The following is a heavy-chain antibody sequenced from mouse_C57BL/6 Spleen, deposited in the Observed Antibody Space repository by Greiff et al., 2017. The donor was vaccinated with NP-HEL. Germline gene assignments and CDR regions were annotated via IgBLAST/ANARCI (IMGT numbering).Heavy chain of an antibody. CDR1: GYSFTDYN. CDR3: AREIWLLEDYAMDY. J-gene: IGHJ4*01. D-gene: IGHD2-3*01. V-gene: IGHV1-39*01. CDR2: INPNYGTT. Sequence: EVKLVESGPELVKPGASVKISCKASGYSFTDYNMNWVKQSNGKSLEWIGVINPNYGTTSYNQKFKGKATLTVDQSSSTAYMQLNSLTSEDSAVYYCAREIWLLEDYAMDYWGQGTSVTVSS.